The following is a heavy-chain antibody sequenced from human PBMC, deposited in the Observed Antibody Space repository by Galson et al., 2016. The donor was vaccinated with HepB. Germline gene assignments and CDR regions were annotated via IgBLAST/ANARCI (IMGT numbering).Heavy chain of an antibody. CDR1: GFTFNNYA. CDR2: ITGGGDDT. D-gene: IGHD3-3*01. Sequence: SLRLSCAASGFTFNNYAMSWVRQAPGKGLEWVSGITGGGDDTDYADSVKGRLIISRDNSKDTLYLQMNSLRDEDTAVYYCAKPILAAHYYYYGMKVWGQGTTVTVSS. V-gene: IGHV3-23*01. CDR3: AKPILAAHYYYYGMKV. J-gene: IGHJ6*02.